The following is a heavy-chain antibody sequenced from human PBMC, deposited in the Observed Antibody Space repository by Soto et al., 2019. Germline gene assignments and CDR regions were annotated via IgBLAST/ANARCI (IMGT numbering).Heavy chain of an antibody. V-gene: IGHV1-69*01. CDR3: ARGNYGDYSDSSDI. CDR2: ITPISGTT. J-gene: IGHJ3*02. D-gene: IGHD4-17*01. Sequence: QVQLVQSGAEVKKPGSSVKVSCKASGGTFISFAINWVRQAPGQGLEWMGEITPISGTTNYAQKFQGRVTMTVDESTNSAFMELSSLTAEDTAVFYCARGNYGDYSDSSDIWGQGTMVTVSS. CDR1: GGTFISFA.